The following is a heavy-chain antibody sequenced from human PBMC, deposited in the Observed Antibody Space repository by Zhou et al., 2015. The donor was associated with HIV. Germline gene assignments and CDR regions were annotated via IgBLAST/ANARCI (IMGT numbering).Heavy chain of an antibody. Sequence: QVQLVQSGAEVKKPGSSVEVSCKASGGTFSTHGITWVRQVPGQGLEWMGGITPVLGTTKYAQKFQGRVSITADRSTSTAYMELRSLRSEDTAVYYCARSSGNYDFAFDVWGQGTRLIVSS. D-gene: IGHD3-22*01. J-gene: IGHJ3*01. CDR3: ARSSGNYDFAFDV. V-gene: IGHV1-69*06. CDR1: GGTFSTHG. CDR2: ITPVLGTT.